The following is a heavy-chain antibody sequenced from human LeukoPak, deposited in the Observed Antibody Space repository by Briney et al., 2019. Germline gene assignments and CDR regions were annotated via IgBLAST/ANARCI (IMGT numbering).Heavy chain of an antibody. CDR3: ARGAGYNYPYYFDY. D-gene: IGHD5-24*01. J-gene: IGHJ4*02. V-gene: IGHV3-53*01. CDR1: GFTVSSNY. CDR2: IYGGGNI. Sequence: GGSLRLSCAASGFTVSSNYMNWVRQAPGKGLEWVSVIYGGGNIYYADSVKGRFTISRDNSKNTLYLQMNSLRAEDTAVYYCARGAGYNYPYYFDYWGQETLVTVSS.